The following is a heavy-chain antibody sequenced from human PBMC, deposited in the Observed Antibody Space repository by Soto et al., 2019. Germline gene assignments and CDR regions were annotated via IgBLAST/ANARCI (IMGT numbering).Heavy chain of an antibody. Sequence: EVQLVESGGVVVQPGGSLRLSCAASGFTFDDYTMHWVRQAPGKGLEWVSLISWDGGSTYYADSVKGRFTISRDNSKNSLYLAMNSLRTEDTALYYCAKDIRDYGDYHYTMNGMDVWGQGTTVTVSS. J-gene: IGHJ6*02. D-gene: IGHD4-17*01. V-gene: IGHV3-43*01. CDR3: AKDIRDYGDYHYTMNGMDV. CDR2: ISWDGGST. CDR1: GFTFDDYT.